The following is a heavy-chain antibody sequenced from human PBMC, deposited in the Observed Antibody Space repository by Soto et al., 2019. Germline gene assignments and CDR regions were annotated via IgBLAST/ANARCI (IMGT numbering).Heavy chain of an antibody. CDR3: ARDLDMIRGVPQDAFDI. J-gene: IGHJ3*02. V-gene: IGHV1-2*02. CDR2: INPNSGGT. Sequence: QVQLVQSGAEVKKPGASVKVSCKASGFTFTGYHLQWVRQTPGQGFEWMGWINPNSGGTSYAQKFQGRVTLTRDTSISTAYMELSGLTSDDTAVYYCARDLDMIRGVPQDAFDIWGQGTMVTVSS. CDR1: GFTFTGYH. D-gene: IGHD3-10*01.